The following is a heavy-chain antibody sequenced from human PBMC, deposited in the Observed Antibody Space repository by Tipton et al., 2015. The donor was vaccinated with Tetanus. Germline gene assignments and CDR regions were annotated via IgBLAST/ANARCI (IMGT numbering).Heavy chain of an antibody. J-gene: IGHJ3*02. CDR3: ARGTAVAGAPHSSIDAFDI. CDR1: GYTFTSYG. V-gene: IGHV1-18*01. CDR2: ISAYNGNT. D-gene: IGHD6-19*01. Sequence: QSGPEVKKPGASVKVSCKASGYTFTSYGISWVRQAPGQGLEWMGWISAYNGNTTYAQKLQGRVTMTTDTSTSTAYMELRSLRSDDTAVYYCARGTAVAGAPHSSIDAFDIWGQGTMVTVSS.